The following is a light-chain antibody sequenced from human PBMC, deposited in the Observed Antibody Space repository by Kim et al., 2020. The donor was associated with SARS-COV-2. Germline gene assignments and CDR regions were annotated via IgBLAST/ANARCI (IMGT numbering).Light chain of an antibody. V-gene: IGLV1-47*01. CDR1: SSNIGSNY. J-gene: IGLJ2*01. CDR2: RNN. CDR3: QAWDSSSVV. Sequence: PGQRVTISCSGSSSNIGSNYVYWYQQLPGTAPKLLIYRNNQRPSGVPDRFSGSKSGTSASLAISGLRSEDEADYHCQAWDSSSVVFGGGTQLTVL.